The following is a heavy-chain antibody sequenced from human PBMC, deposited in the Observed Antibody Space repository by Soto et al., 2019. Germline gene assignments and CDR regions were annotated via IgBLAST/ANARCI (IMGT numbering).Heavy chain of an antibody. V-gene: IGHV1-18*01. CDR1: GYTFTTYG. Sequence: QVQLVQSGVEVKKPGASVKVSCKASGYTFTTYGISWVRQAPGQGLEWMGWISPYDGDTNYADTLQGRVTLTTDTSTTTAYMELRSLRSDDTAMYYGARDHGGSYQADSFDPWGQGTLVIVSS. CDR3: ARDHGGSYQADSFDP. J-gene: IGHJ5*02. D-gene: IGHD1-26*01. CDR2: ISPYDGDT.